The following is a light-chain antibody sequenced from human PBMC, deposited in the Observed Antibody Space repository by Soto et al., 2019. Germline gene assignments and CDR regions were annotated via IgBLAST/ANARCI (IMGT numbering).Light chain of an antibody. CDR2: KVS. CDR1: QSLVHSDGITY. J-gene: IGKJ5*01. Sequence: DVVVTQSPLSLPVTLGQSASISCRSTQSLVHSDGITYLSWFQQRPGQSPRRLIYKVSNRDSGVPARFSGSGSGTDFTLKISRVEAEDVGVYYCMQGKHWPPVTFGQGTRLEIK. V-gene: IGKV2-30*02. CDR3: MQGKHWPPVT.